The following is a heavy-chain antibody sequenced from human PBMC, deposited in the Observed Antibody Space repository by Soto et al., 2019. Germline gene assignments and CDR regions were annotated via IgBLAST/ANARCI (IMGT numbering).Heavy chain of an antibody. V-gene: IGHV4-34*01. CDR2: INHSGST. Sequence: SETLSLTCAVYGGSFSGYYWSWIRQPPGEGLEWIGEINHSGSTNYNPSLKSRVTISVDTSKNQFSLKLSSVTAADTAVYYCARRTPRITMVRGVIRAFDIWGQGTMVTVSS. CDR3: ARRTPRITMVRGVIRAFDI. D-gene: IGHD3-10*01. CDR1: GGSFSGYY. J-gene: IGHJ3*02.